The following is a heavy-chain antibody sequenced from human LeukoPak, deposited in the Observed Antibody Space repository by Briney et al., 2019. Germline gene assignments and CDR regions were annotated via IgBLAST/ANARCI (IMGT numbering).Heavy chain of an antibody. J-gene: IGHJ4*02. CDR3: ARGIRWPYYFDY. CDR1: GGSISSSSYY. Sequence: SETLSLTCTVSGGSISSSSYYWGWIRQPPGKGLEWIGSIYYSGSTYYNPSLKGRVTISVDTSKNQFSLKLSSVTAADTAVYYCARGIRWPYYFDYWGQGTLVTVSS. V-gene: IGHV4-39*07. CDR2: IYYSGST. D-gene: IGHD4-23*01.